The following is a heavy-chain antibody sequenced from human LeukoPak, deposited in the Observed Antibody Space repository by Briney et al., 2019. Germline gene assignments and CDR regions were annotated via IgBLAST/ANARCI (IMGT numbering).Heavy chain of an antibody. Sequence: ASVKVSCKASGYTFTGYYMHWVRQAPGQGLEWMGRISPNSGGTNYAQKFQGRVTMTRDTSISTAYMELSRLRSDDTAVYYCARQSVAGTGSGQDYWGQGTLVTVSS. CDR2: ISPNSGGT. J-gene: IGHJ4*02. D-gene: IGHD6-19*01. V-gene: IGHV1-2*06. CDR3: ARQSVAGTGSGQDY. CDR1: GYTFTGYY.